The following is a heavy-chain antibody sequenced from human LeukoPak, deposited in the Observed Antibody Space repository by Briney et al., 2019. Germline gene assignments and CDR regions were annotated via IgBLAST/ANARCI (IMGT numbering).Heavy chain of an antibody. Sequence: GGSLRLSCAASGFTFSSYGMHWVRQAPGKGLEWVAVISYDGSNKYYADSTKGRFTISRDNSKNTLYLQMNSLRAEDTAVYYCAKGQMGPYYFDYWGQGTLVTVSS. V-gene: IGHV3-30*18. CDR2: ISYDGSNK. D-gene: IGHD2-8*01. CDR3: AKGQMGPYYFDY. J-gene: IGHJ4*02. CDR1: GFTFSSYG.